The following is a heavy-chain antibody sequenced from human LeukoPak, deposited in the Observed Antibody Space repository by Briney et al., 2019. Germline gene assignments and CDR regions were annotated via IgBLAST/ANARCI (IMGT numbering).Heavy chain of an antibody. J-gene: IGHJ3*02. CDR1: GDTFTSYY. D-gene: IGHD3-3*01. CDR3: ARTYYDFWSGSDVEAFDI. Sequence: ASVKVSCKASGDTFTSYYMHWVRQAPGQGLEWMGIINPSGASTIYAQEFQGRVTMTRDMSTSTVYMELSRLRSDDTAVYYCARTYYDFWSGSDVEAFDIWGQGTMVTVSS. V-gene: IGHV1-46*01. CDR2: INPSGAST.